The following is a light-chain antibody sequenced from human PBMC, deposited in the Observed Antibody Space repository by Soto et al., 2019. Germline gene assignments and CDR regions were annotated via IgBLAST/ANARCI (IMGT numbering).Light chain of an antibody. CDR1: QSVSSY. J-gene: IGKJ1*01. Sequence: EIVLTQSPATLSLSPGERATLSCRASQSVSSYLAWYQQKPGQAPRLLIYDASNRAPGIPARFSGSGSGTDFTLTISSLEPEYFAVSKGTFGQGTKVEIK. V-gene: IGKV3-11*01. CDR3: T. CDR2: DAS.